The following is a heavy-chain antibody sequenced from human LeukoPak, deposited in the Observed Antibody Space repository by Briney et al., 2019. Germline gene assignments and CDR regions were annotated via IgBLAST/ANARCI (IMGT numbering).Heavy chain of an antibody. CDR2: IIPIFGTA. CDR1: GGTFSSYA. D-gene: IGHD6-19*01. J-gene: IGHJ4*02. V-gene: IGHV1-69*13. CDR3: ARVGMVVAGTFDY. Sequence: SVKVSCKASGGTFSSYAISWVRQAPGQGLGWMGGIIPIFGTANYAQKFQGRVTITADESTSTAYMELSSLRSEDTAVYYCARVGMVVAGTFDYWGQGTLVTVSS.